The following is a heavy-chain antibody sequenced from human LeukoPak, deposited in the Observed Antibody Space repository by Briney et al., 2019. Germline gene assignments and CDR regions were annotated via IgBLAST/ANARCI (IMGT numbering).Heavy chain of an antibody. CDR1: GLTVSSNY. J-gene: IGHJ6*03. Sequence: GGSLRLSCATSGLTVSSNYMTWVRQAPGKGLEWVSVIYSGGSIYYADSVKGRFTTSRDNPKNTVYLQMHNLRAEDTAVYYCARVGYSGYDYYYYNYMDVWGKGTTVTVSS. V-gene: IGHV3-53*01. CDR3: ARVGYSGYDYYYYNYMDV. D-gene: IGHD5-12*01. CDR2: IYSGGSI.